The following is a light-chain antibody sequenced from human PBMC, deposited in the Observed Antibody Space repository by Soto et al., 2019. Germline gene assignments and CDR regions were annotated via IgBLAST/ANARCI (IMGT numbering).Light chain of an antibody. CDR2: VAS. Sequence: EIVLTHSPGTLSLSPGERVTLSCRAIQSVSSSYLAWYQQKPGQAPRPLIYVASSRAIGIPDRFSGSGSGTDFTLTISRLETEDCAVYYWQQYGSSPWTFGQGTKVEIK. V-gene: IGKV3-20*01. CDR3: QQYGSSPWT. J-gene: IGKJ1*01. CDR1: QSVSSSY.